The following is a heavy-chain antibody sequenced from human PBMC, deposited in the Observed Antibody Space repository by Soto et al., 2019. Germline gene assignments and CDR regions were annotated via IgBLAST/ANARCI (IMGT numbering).Heavy chain of an antibody. D-gene: IGHD2-15*01. Sequence: EVQLLESGGGLVQPGGSLRLSCAASGFSFSSHAMSWVRQAPGKGLEWVSAFSSGGRTYYADSVKGRFTISRDYSKNTLNLQMNSLTVEDTAVYYCAKDTDILAGYFDYWGQGTQVTVSS. J-gene: IGHJ4*02. V-gene: IGHV3-23*01. CDR3: AKDTDILAGYFDY. CDR2: FSSGGRT. CDR1: GFSFSSHA.